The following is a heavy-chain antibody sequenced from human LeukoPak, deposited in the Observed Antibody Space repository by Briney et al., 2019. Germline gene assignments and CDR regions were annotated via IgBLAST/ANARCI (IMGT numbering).Heavy chain of an antibody. Sequence: ASVKVSCKASGYTFTSYYMHWVRQAPGQGLEWMGWINPNSGGTNYAQKFQGRVTMTRDTSISTAYMELSRLRSDDTAVYYCARARVYGENWFDPWGQGTLVTVSS. CDR3: ARARVYGENWFDP. CDR1: GYTFTSYY. J-gene: IGHJ5*02. D-gene: IGHD6-6*01. V-gene: IGHV1-2*02. CDR2: INPNSGGT.